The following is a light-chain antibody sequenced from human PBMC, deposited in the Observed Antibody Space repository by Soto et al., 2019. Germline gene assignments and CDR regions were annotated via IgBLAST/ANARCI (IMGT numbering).Light chain of an antibody. Sequence: QSALTQPRSVSGSPGQSVTISCTGTSSDVGGYSYVSWYQQQQDKAPKLMIYDVNKRPSGVPDSFSGSKSDNTASLTISGLQAEDDADYYCCSYAGKYTYVFATGTKLTVL. CDR2: DVN. J-gene: IGLJ1*01. V-gene: IGLV2-11*01. CDR3: CSYAGKYTYV. CDR1: SSDVGGYSY.